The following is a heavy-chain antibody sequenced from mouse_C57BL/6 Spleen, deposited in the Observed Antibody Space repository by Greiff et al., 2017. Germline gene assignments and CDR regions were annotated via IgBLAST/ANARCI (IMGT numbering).Heavy chain of an antibody. D-gene: IGHD1-1*01. CDR3: ASEGGSSPWFAY. V-gene: IGHV1-55*01. J-gene: IGHJ3*01. Sequence: QVQLQQPGAELVKPGASVKMSCKASGYTFTSYWITWVKQRPGQGLEWIGDIYPGSGSTNYNEKFKSKATLTVDTSSSTAYMQLSSLTSEDSAVYYCASEGGSSPWFAYWGQGTRVTVSA. CDR1: GYTFTSYW. CDR2: IYPGSGST.